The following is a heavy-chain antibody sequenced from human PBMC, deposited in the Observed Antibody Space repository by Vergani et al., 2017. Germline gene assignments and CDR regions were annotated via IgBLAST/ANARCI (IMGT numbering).Heavy chain of an antibody. CDR1: GFTVSSNY. Sequence: EVQLVESGGGLVQPGGSLRLSCAASGFTVSSNYMSWVRQAPGKGLEWVSVIYSGGSTYYADSVKGRFTISRDNSKNTLYLQMNSLRAEDTAVYYCARDHFAKFGGVDYWGQGTLVTVSS. CDR2: IYSGGST. V-gene: IGHV3-66*02. D-gene: IGHD3-16*01. J-gene: IGHJ4*02. CDR3: ARDHFAKFGGVDY.